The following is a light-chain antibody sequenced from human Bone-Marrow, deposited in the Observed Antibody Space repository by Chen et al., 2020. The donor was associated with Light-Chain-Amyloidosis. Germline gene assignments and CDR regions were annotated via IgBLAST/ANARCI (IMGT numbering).Light chain of an antibody. CDR1: TGAVTSGYY. CDR2: STS. J-gene: IGLJ3*02. V-gene: IGLV7-43*01. Sequence: IVVSDELSHPVSVVWTLSLISLSSTGAVTSGYYLNWFQQKPGQAPKALIYSTSKKHSWTPARFTGSLLGGKAALTLSGVQPEDEAKYYCLHYDGGDRVFGGGTKLTVL. CDR3: LHYDGGDRV.